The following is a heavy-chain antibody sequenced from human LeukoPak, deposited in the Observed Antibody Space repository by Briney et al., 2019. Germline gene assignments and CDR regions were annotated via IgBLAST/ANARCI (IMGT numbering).Heavy chain of an antibody. J-gene: IGHJ3*02. CDR2: ISSSGSTI. CDR3: AVQLLPHDAFDI. CDR1: GFTFSDYY. D-gene: IGHD2-2*01. V-gene: IGHV3-11*01. Sequence: PGGSLRLSCAASGFTFSDYYMSWIRQAPGKGLEWVSYISSSGSTIYYADSVKGRFTISRDNAKNSLYLQMNSLRAEDTAVYYCAVQLLPHDAFDIWGQGTMVTVSS.